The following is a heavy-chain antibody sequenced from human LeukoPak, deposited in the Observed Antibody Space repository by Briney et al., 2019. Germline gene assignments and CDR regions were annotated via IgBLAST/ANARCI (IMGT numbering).Heavy chain of an antibody. CDR2: MYYSGCT. Sequence: SDPLSLTCTVSGGSISSSSYYWCWIRQPPGKGLEWFGSMYYSGCTYYNPFVKSRVTISVDTSKNQFSLKLSSVTAVDTAVYYCARQRWLVFYDDAFDIWGQWTMVSVSS. CDR3: ARQRWLVFYDDAFDI. CDR1: GGSISSSSYY. D-gene: IGHD6-19*01. J-gene: IGHJ3*02. V-gene: IGHV4-39*01.